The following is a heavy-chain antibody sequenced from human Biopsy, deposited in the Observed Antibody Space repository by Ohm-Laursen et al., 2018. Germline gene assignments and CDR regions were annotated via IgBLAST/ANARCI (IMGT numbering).Heavy chain of an antibody. V-gene: IGHV4-34*08. D-gene: IGHD4-17*01. CDR2: TDRSGNT. CDR3: GNEIYGRDY. Sequence: SETLSLTCVVYGATSSDYYWSWIRQPPGKGLEWLGQTDRSGNTNYNPSLKGRLTISANTSKNQFSLKLTSVTAADTAVYFCGNEIYGRDYWGQGALVTVSS. J-gene: IGHJ4*02. CDR1: GATSSDYY.